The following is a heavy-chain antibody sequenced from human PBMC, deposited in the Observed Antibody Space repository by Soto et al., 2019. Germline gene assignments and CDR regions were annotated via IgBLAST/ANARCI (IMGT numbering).Heavy chain of an antibody. V-gene: IGHV3-66*01. CDR2: IYSGGST. CDR3: ARAAAGDAFDI. Sequence: GSLRLSCAATGFTVSSNYMSCVRQAPGKGLEWVSVIYSGGSTYYADSVKGRFTISRDNSKNTLYLQMNSLRAEDTAVYYCARAAAGDAFDIWGQGTMVTVSS. D-gene: IGHD6-13*01. CDR1: GFTVSSNY. J-gene: IGHJ3*02.